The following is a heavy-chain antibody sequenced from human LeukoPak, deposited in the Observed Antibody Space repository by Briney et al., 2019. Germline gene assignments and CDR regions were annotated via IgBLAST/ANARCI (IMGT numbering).Heavy chain of an antibody. CDR3: AKDGPYDSSGN. CDR1: GFTFSNFG. J-gene: IGHJ4*02. D-gene: IGHD3-22*01. Sequence: GGSLRLSCEASGFTFSNFGMTWVRQAPGKGLEWVSTISGSGHNTYYADSVKGRFTISRDDSKNTLYLQMNSLRAEDTAGYYCAKDGPYDSSGNWGQGTLVTVSS. CDR2: ISGSGHNT. V-gene: IGHV3-23*01.